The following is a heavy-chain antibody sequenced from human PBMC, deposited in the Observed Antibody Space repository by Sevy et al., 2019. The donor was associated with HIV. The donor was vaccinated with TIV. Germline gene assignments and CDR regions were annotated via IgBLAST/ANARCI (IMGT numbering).Heavy chain of an antibody. CDR2: MNSNSGNT. Sequence: ASVKVSCKASGYTFTFYDINWVRQATGQGLEWVGWMNSNSGNTGYAQKFQGRVTMTRNTSISTAYMELSSLRSEDTAVFYCARGASLYSSSIIEYDYWGQGTLVTVSS. CDR1: GYTFTFYD. J-gene: IGHJ4*02. V-gene: IGHV1-8*01. D-gene: IGHD6-6*01. CDR3: ARGASLYSSSIIEYDY.